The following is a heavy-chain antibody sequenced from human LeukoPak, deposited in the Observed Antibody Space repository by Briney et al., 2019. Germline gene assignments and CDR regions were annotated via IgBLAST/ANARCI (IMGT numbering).Heavy chain of an antibody. J-gene: IGHJ4*02. V-gene: IGHV4-59*01. D-gene: IGHD6-13*01. CDR1: GGSISSYY. CDR2: IYYSGST. Sequence: SETLSLTCTVAGGSISSYYWSWIRQPPGKGLEWIGYIYYSGSTNYNPSLKSRVTISVDTSKNQFSLKLSSVTAADTAVYYCAREIAAAGTFDYWGQGTLVTVSS. CDR3: AREIAAAGTFDY.